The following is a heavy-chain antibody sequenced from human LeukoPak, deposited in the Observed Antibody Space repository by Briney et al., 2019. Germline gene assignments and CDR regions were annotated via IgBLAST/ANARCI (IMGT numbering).Heavy chain of an antibody. Sequence: SCKASGFTFSSYAMSWVRQAPGKGLEWVSAISGSGGSTYYADSVKGRFTISRDNSKNTLYLQMNSLRAEDTAVYYCAKSMVRGVTPYWGQGTLVTVSS. D-gene: IGHD3-10*01. CDR2: ISGSGGST. V-gene: IGHV3-23*01. CDR3: AKSMVRGVTPY. CDR1: GFTFSSYA. J-gene: IGHJ4*02.